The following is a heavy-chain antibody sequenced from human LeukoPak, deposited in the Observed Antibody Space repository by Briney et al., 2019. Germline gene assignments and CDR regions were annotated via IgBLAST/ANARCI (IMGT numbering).Heavy chain of an antibody. V-gene: IGHV3-30*18. J-gene: IGHJ4*02. Sequence: GGSLRLSCVVSGFTFSSYSMNWVRQAPGKGLEWVAVISYDGSNKYYADSVKGRFTISRDNSKNTLYLQMNSLRAEDTAVYYCAKDVRYFDWLLPDYWGQGTLVTVSS. D-gene: IGHD3-9*01. CDR1: GFTFSSYS. CDR3: AKDVRYFDWLLPDY. CDR2: ISYDGSNK.